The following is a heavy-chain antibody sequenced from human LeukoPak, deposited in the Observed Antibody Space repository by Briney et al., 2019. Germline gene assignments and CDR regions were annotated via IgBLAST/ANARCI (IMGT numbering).Heavy chain of an antibody. V-gene: IGHV1-69*13. Sequence: GASVKVSCKASGGTFSSYAISWVRQAPGQGLEWMGGIIPIFGTANYAQKFQGRVTITADESTSTAYMELSSLRSEDTAVYYCARDEGTGVHFDYWGQGTLVTVSS. CDR3: ARDEGTGVHFDY. CDR1: GGTFSSYA. D-gene: IGHD7-27*01. J-gene: IGHJ4*02. CDR2: IIPIFGTA.